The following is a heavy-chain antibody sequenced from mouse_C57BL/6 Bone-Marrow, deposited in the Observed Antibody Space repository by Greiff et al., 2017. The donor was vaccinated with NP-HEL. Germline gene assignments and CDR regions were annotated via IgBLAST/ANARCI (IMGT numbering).Heavy chain of an antibody. CDR3: AKERGYCPYCDY. J-gene: IGHJ2*01. D-gene: IGHD1-3*01. CDR1: GYTFTSYW. Sequence: QVQLQQPGAELVKPGASVKLSCKASGYTFTSYWMHWVKQRPEQGLEWIGMIHPNSGSTNYNEKFKSKATLTVDKSSSTAYMQISSLTSEDSAVYYCAKERGYCPYCDYWGRGTALTVSS. V-gene: IGHV1-64*01. CDR2: IHPNSGST.